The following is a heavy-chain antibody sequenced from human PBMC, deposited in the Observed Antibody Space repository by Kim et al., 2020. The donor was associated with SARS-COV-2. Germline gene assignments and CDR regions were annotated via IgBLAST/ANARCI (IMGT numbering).Heavy chain of an antibody. CDR2: INSDGSYT. V-gene: IGHV3-74*01. D-gene: IGHD6-13*01. Sequence: GGSLRLSCEASGFTFSIYWMNWVRQGPGKGLVWVSLINSDGSYTHYADSVKGRFTISRDNAKNTLHLQLNSLGVEDTAIYYCARGSFQQGFDPWGQGTLVTVSS. CDR3: ARGSFQQGFDP. CDR1: GFTFSIYW. J-gene: IGHJ5*02.